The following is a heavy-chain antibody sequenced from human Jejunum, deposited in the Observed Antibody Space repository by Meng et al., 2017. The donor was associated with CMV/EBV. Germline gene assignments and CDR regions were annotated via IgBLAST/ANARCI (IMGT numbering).Heavy chain of an antibody. D-gene: IGHD3-3*01. J-gene: IGHJ4*02. CDR2: ISNIGSFK. CDR3: GDFEAG. Sequence: LKISCAASGFTFSSYSMNWVRQAPGKGLVWVSSISNIGSFKACADSVKGRFTVSRDNAKNTAYLQMNSLTVEDAAVYYCGDFEAGWGQGTLVTVS. V-gene: IGHV3-21*01. CDR1: GFTFSSYS.